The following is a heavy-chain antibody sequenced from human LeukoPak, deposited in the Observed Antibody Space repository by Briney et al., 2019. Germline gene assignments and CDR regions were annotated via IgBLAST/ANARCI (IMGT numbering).Heavy chain of an antibody. V-gene: IGHV4-39*07. CDR3: ARGRWWFAGRPPHYMDV. D-gene: IGHD6-6*01. CDR2: IFYRGTT. J-gene: IGHJ6*03. Sequence: SETLSLTCTVSGDSIRSSSYYWDWIRQPPGGGLEWIGSIFYRGTTYYNPSLKSRVTISLDTSKNQFSLKLSSVTAADTAVYYCARGRWWFAGRPPHYMDVWGKGTTVTVSS. CDR1: GDSIRSSSYY.